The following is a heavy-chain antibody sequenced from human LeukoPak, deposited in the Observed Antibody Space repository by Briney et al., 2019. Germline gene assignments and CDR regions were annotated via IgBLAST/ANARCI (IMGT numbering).Heavy chain of an antibody. CDR2: LYSDGNT. V-gene: IGHV3-53*01. CDR3: ARGVEPLAANTLAY. CDR1: GFTVITKY. Sequence: GGSLRLSCPASGFTVITKYITCVRQAPGKGLEWVSVLYSDGNTKYADSVQGRFTISRDNSKNTLYLEMNSLSPDDTAVYYCARGVEPLAANTLAYWGQGTLVTVSS. J-gene: IGHJ4*02. D-gene: IGHD3-16*01.